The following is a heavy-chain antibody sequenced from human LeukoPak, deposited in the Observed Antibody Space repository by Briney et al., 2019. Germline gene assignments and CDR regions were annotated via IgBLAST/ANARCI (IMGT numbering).Heavy chain of an antibody. J-gene: IGHJ5*02. CDR1: GYTFTSYD. CDR3: ARGKSSSSFRWFDP. Sequence: GASVKVSCKASGYTFTSYDINWVRQATGQGLEWMGWMNPNSGNTGCAQKFQGRVTMTRNTSISTAYMELSSLRSEDTAVYYCARGKSSSSFRWFDPWGQGTLVTVSS. D-gene: IGHD6-6*01. CDR2: MNPNSGNT. V-gene: IGHV1-8*01.